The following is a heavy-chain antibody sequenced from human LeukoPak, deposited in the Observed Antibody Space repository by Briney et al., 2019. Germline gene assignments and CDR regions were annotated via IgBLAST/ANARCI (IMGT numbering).Heavy chain of an antibody. V-gene: IGHV4-59*08. CDR1: GGSISSYY. J-gene: IGHJ4*02. CDR2: IYYSGST. Sequence: PSETLSFTCTVSGGSISSYYWSWIRQPPGKGLEWIGYIYYSGSTNYNPSLKSRVTISVDTSKNQFSLKLSSVTAADTAVYYCARNPGGGNSAPFDYWGQGTLVTVSS. D-gene: IGHD4-23*01. CDR3: ARNPGGGNSAPFDY.